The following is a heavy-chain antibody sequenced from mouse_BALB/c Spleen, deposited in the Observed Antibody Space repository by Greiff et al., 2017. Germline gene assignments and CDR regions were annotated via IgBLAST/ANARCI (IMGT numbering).Heavy chain of an antibody. D-gene: IGHD2-4*01. CDR2: ISSGSSTI. V-gene: IGHV5-17*02. CDR1: GFTFSSFG. Sequence: EVNVVESGGGLVQPGGSRKLSCAASGFTFSSFGMHWVRQAPEKGLEWVAYISSGSSTIYYADTVKGRFTISRDNPKNTLFLQMTSLRSEDTAMYYCARDYDYDGYAMDYWGQGTSVTVSS. J-gene: IGHJ4*01. CDR3: ARDYDYDGYAMDY.